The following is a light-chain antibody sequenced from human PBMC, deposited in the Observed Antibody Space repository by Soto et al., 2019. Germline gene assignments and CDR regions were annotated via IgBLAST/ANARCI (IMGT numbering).Light chain of an antibody. CDR3: QQYGSSPPMYT. CDR2: GAS. V-gene: IGKV3-20*01. Sequence: EIVLTQSPGTLSLSPGERATLSCRASQSISSTYLVWYQQKPGQAPRLLIYGASSRATGIPGRFSGSGSGTDFTLTITRLEPEDFAVYYCQQYGSSPPMYTFGQGTKLEIK. J-gene: IGKJ2*01. CDR1: QSISSTY.